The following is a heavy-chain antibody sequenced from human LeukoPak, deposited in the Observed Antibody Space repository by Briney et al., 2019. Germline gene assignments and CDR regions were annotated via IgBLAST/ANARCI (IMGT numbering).Heavy chain of an antibody. CDR2: IKSKTDGGTT. J-gene: IGHJ6*02. V-gene: IGHV3-15*01. CDR1: GFTFSNAW. CDR3: TTRPRGFNYYYYGMDV. Sequence: GGSLRLSCAASGFTFSNAWMSWVRQAPGKGLEWVGRIKSKTDGGTTDYAAPVNGRFTISRDDSKNTLYLQMNSLKTEDTAVYYCTTRPRGFNYYYYGMDVWGQGTRVTVSS.